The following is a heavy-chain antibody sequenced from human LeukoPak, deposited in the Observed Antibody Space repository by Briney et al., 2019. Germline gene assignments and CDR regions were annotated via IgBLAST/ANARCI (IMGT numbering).Heavy chain of an antibody. J-gene: IGHJ4*02. CDR3: AKAGFAEWFGDNYFDY. Sequence: PGGSLRLSCAASGFTFSHYGMSWVRQAPGKGLEWVSGISGSGYSTYYADSVKGRFTISRDNSKNTLYLQMNSLRAEDTAVYYCAKAGFAEWFGDNYFDYWGQGTLVTVSS. V-gene: IGHV3-23*01. CDR2: ISGSGYST. CDR1: GFTFSHYG. D-gene: IGHD3-10*01.